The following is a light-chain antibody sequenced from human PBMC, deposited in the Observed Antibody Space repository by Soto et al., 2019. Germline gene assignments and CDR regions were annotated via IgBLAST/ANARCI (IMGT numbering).Light chain of an antibody. CDR3: HHYNSYPVT. J-gene: IGKJ1*01. Sequence: DVQMTQSPSTLPASVGDRVTITCRASQSVTSWLAWYQQKPGKAPKVLIYDASSLESGVPSRFSGSGSGTEFTLTISSLHPADFATYYCHHYNSYPVTFGQGNKVEIK. CDR1: QSVTSW. V-gene: IGKV1-5*01. CDR2: DAS.